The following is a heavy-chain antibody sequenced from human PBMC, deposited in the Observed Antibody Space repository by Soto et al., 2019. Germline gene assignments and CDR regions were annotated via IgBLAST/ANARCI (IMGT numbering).Heavy chain of an antibody. J-gene: IGHJ3*02. CDR3: ARDCGGDCYSFDAFDI. CDR2: IIPIFGTA. CDR1: GGTFSSYA. Sequence: ASVKVSCKASGGTFSSYAISWVRQAPGQGLEWMGGIIPIFGTANYAQKFQGRVTITADESTSTAYMELSSLRSEDTAVYYCARDCGGDCYSFDAFDIWGKGTMVTVSS. V-gene: IGHV1-69*13. D-gene: IGHD2-21*02.